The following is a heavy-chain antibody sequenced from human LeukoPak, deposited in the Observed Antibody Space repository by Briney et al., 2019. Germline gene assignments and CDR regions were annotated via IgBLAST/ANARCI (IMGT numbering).Heavy chain of an antibody. Sequence: PSETLSLTCTVSGYSISSGYYWGWIRQPPGKGLEWIGNIYPTGSTYYIPSLKSRVTISVDTSKNQFSLKVSSVSAADTAVYYCARAYSSSWYWNWFDPWGQGTLVTVSS. J-gene: IGHJ5*02. D-gene: IGHD6-13*01. CDR2: IYPTGST. CDR3: ARAYSSSWYWNWFDP. CDR1: GYSISSGYY. V-gene: IGHV4-38-2*02.